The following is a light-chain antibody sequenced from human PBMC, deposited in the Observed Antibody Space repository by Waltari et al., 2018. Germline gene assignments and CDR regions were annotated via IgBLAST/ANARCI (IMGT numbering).Light chain of an antibody. CDR1: QSITNW. CDR3: QQYYSFPVT. V-gene: IGKV1-5*03. CDR2: RAS. Sequence: DIQMTQSPSTLSASVGDRVTITCRASQSITNWLAWYQQKPGKAPKLLIYRASNLESGVPSRFSGSGSGTEFTLTISSLQPDDFATYYCQQYYSFPVTFGGGTTVEIK. J-gene: IGKJ4*01.